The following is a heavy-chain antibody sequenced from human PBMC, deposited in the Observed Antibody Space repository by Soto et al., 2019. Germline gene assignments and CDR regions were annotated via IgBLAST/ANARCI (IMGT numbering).Heavy chain of an antibody. Sequence: QVQLAESGGGLVKPGGSLRLSCAASGFTFSDYYMNWIRQAPGKGLEWISYISSGGITMYYADSVKGRFTISRDNAKNSLYLQINSLRVEETAVYYCARVRNHYGMDVWGHGTTVTVSS. CDR3: ARVRNHYGMDV. CDR2: ISSGGITM. J-gene: IGHJ6*02. V-gene: IGHV3-11*04. CDR1: GFTFSDYY.